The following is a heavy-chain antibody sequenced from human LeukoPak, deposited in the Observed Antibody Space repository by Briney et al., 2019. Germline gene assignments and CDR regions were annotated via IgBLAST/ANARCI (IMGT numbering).Heavy chain of an antibody. D-gene: IGHD3-22*01. J-gene: IGHJ4*02. Sequence: PGGALRLSCAASGFTFSSYLMHWVRQAPGKGLVWVSRINSDGSSTSYADSVKGRFTISRDNAKNTLYLQMNSLRAEDTAVYYCARGGGYYDSSGYYDYWGQGTLVTVSS. CDR3: ARGGGYYDSSGYYDY. V-gene: IGHV3-74*01. CDR1: GFTFSSYL. CDR2: INSDGSST.